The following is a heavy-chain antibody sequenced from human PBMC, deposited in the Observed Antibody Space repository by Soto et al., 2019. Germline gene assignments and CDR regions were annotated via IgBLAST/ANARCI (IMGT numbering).Heavy chain of an antibody. J-gene: IGHJ4*02. CDR1: GGTVSSYA. V-gene: IGHV1-69*12. Sequence: QVQLVQSGAEVKKPGSSVKVSCKASGGTVSSYAISWVRQAPGQGLEWLGGIIPSFGTANYAQKFQGRVPLNADESTSTAYMELSSLRSEDTAVYYCARDGCSGGSCSFDYWGQGTLVTVSS. D-gene: IGHD2-15*01. CDR2: IIPSFGTA. CDR3: ARDGCSGGSCSFDY.